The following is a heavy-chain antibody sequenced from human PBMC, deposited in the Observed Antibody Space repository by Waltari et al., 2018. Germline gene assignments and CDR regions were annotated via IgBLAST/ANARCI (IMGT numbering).Heavy chain of an antibody. CDR2: IRSKANSYAT. D-gene: IGHD2-2*01. CDR3: TRILDISTTLYYSDY. CDR1: GFTFSASA. V-gene: IGHV3-73*01. J-gene: IGHJ4*02. Sequence: EVQLVESGGGLVQPGGSLKLSCAASGFTFSASAMHWVRQASGKGVEWVGRIRSKANSYATAYAASVKGRFTISRDDSKNTAYLQMNSLKTEDTAVYYCTRILDISTTLYYSDYWGQGTLVTVSS.